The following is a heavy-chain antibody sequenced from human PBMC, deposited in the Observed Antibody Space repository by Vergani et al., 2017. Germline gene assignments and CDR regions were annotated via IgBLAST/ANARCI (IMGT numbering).Heavy chain of an antibody. Sequence: QVQLQPWGAGLLKPSETLSLTCAVYGGSFSGYYWSWIRQPPGKGLEWIGEINHSGSTNYNPSLKSRVTISVDTSKNQFSLKLSSVTAADTAVYYCARETRNRGEAVAGTRDAFDIWGQGTMVTVSS. CDR3: ARETRNRGEAVAGTRDAFDI. D-gene: IGHD6-19*01. CDR1: GGSFSGYY. V-gene: IGHV4-34*01. J-gene: IGHJ3*02. CDR2: INHSGST.